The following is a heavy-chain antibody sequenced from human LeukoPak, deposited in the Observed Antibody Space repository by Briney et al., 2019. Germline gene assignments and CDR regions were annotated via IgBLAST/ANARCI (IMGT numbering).Heavy chain of an antibody. CDR3: ARDSPRRIGWLRSDIDVAPYYFDY. V-gene: IGHV1-46*01. J-gene: IGHJ4*02. CDR1: GYTFTSYY. Sequence: ASVKVSCKASGYTFTSYYMHWVRQAPGQGLEWMGIINPSGGSTSYAQKLQGRVTMTTDTSTSTAYMELRSLRSDDTAVYYCARDSPRRIGWLRSDIDVAPYYFDYWGQGTLVTVSS. D-gene: IGHD5-12*01. CDR2: INPSGGST.